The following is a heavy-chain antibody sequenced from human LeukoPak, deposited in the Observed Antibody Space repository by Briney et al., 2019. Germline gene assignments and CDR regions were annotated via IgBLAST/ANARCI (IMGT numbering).Heavy chain of an antibody. CDR2: IYYSGST. CDR1: GGSISSTSHY. D-gene: IGHD3-22*01. V-gene: IGHV4-39*07. J-gene: IGHJ3*02. CDR3: ARDYYDSSGYYALAFDI. Sequence: NPSETLSLTCTVSGGSISSTSHYWGWIRQPPGKGLEWIGNIYYSGSTYYNPSLKSRVTISVDTSKNQFSLKLSSVTAADTAVYYCARDYYDSSGYYALAFDIWGQGTMVTVSS.